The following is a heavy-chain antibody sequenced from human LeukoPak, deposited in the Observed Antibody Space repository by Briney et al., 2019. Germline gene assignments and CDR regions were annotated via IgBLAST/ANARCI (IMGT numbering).Heavy chain of an antibody. D-gene: IGHD1-26*01. CDR3: GMSGDRVPLQDDVFDV. CDR1: GYSFTSYC. V-gene: IGHV5-51*01. CDR2: IYPGDSGH. Sequence: GESLKISCQVSGYSFTSYCFGWVRQLPGTGLGWMVIIYPGDSGHTYSPSFQGQVTISVAKAINTAYLQWSGLQASDTAMYYCGMSGDRVPLQDDVFDVWGQGTMVTVST. J-gene: IGHJ3*01.